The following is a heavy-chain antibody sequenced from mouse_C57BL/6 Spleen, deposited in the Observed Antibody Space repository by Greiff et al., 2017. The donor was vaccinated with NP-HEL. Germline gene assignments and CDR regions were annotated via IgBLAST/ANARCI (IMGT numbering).Heavy chain of an antibody. CDR3: TRGLRYYAMDY. Sequence: VQLQQSGAELVRPGASVTLSCKASGYTFTDYEMHWVKQTPVHGLEWIGAIDPETGGTAYNQKFKGKAILTADKSSSTAYMELRSLTSEDSAVYYCTRGLRYYAMDYWGQGTSVTVSS. CDR2: IDPETGGT. V-gene: IGHV1-15*01. CDR1: GYTFTDYE. J-gene: IGHJ4*01.